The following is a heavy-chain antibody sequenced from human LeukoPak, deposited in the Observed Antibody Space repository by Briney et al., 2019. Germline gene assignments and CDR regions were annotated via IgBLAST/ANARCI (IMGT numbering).Heavy chain of an antibody. CDR2: MNYDGSTT. CDR1: GFTFSTYW. J-gene: IGHJ4*02. CDR3: ARDNWGSLDY. Sequence: GGSLRLSCVASGFTFSTYWMGWVRQAPGQGLEYVSHMNYDGSTTVYADSVKGRFTISRENAKNTLYLQMNSLRAEDTAVYYCARDNWGSLDYWGQGALITASS. D-gene: IGHD7-27*01. V-gene: IGHV3-74*01.